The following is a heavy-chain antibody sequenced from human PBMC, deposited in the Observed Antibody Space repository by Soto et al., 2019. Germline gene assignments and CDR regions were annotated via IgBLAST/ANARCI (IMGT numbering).Heavy chain of an antibody. CDR1: GYAIISGYY. V-gene: IGHV4-38-2*01. Sequence: KPSETLSLTCAVSGYAIISGYYLGWIRHPPGKGLEWIGSIYHSGSTYYNPSLKSRVTISVDTSKNQFSLKLSSVTAADTAVYYCARHDRVGASRAFDIWGQGTMVTVSS. CDR2: IYHSGST. J-gene: IGHJ3*02. CDR3: ARHDRVGASRAFDI. D-gene: IGHD1-26*01.